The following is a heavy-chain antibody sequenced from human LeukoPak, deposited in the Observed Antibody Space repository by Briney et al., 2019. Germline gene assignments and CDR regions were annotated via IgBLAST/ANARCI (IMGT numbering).Heavy chain of an antibody. D-gene: IGHD3-10*01. CDR3: AKSNYYGSGTTDYYYGMDV. Sequence: SMKVSFTATGGTFNSYGVSRVRQGPGQGLELMGGVIPIFGTSTYEQKVQGRVTITAAESTSTAYMELSSLRSEDTAVYYCAKSNYYGSGTTDYYYGMDVWGIGPTVSVFS. CDR1: GGTFNSYG. J-gene: IGHJ6*04. V-gene: IGHV1-69*13. CDR2: VIPIFGTS.